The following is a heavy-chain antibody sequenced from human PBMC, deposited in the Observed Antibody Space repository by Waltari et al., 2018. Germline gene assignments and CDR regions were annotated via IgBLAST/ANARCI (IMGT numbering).Heavy chain of an antibody. CDR3: ARRLVVAGTLDVFDL. CDR1: GFTVNSNY. D-gene: IGHD2-15*01. V-gene: IGHV3-53*03. J-gene: IGHJ3*01. Sequence: EVQLVESGGDLIQPGGSLRLSCSASGFTVNSNYINWVRQSPGKGLEWVSGVYVTGNTDYADSVKGRFTTSRDNSKNTVYLQMDSLRVEDTAMYYCARRLVVAGTLDVFDLWGQGTRVIVSS. CDR2: VYVTGNT.